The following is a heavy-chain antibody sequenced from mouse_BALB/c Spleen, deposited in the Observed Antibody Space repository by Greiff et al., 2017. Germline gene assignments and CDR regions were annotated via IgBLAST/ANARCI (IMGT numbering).Heavy chain of an antibody. CDR2: INPSTGYT. D-gene: IGHD2-10*02. V-gene: IGHV1-7*01. J-gene: IGHJ2*01. Sequence: QVQLQQSGAELAKPGASVKMSCKASGYTFTSYWMHWVKQRPGQGLEWIGYINPSTGYTEYNQKFKDKATLTADKSSSTAYMQLSSLTSEDSAVYYCARSPPRGYFDYWGQGTTLTVSS. CDR1: GYTFTSYW. CDR3: ARSPPRGYFDY.